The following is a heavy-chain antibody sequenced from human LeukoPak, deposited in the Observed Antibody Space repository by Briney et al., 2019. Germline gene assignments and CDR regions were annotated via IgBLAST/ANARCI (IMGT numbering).Heavy chain of an antibody. V-gene: IGHV4-59*12. CDR1: GGSISSYY. J-gene: IGHJ3*02. CDR2: IYYSGST. Sequence: PSETLSLTCTVSGGSISSYYWSWIRQPPGKGLEWIGYIYYSGSTYYNPSLKSRVTISVDTSKNQFSLKLSSVTAADTAVYYCARDQRGHYYDSSGSAFDIWGQGTMVTVSS. CDR3: ARDQRGHYYDSSGSAFDI. D-gene: IGHD3-22*01.